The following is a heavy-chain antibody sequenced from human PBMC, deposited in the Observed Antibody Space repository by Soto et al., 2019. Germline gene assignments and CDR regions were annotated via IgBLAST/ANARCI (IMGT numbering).Heavy chain of an antibody. V-gene: IGHV4-38-2*02. CDR2: IYHSGST. J-gene: IGHJ5*02. Sequence: SETLSLTCAVSGYSISSGYYWGWIRQPPGKGLEWIGSIYHSGSTYYNPSLKSRVTISVDTSKNQFPLKLSSVTAADTAVYYCARDPLREVNSWFDPWGQGTLVTVSS. D-gene: IGHD4-17*01. CDR1: GYSISSGYY. CDR3: ARDPLREVNSWFDP.